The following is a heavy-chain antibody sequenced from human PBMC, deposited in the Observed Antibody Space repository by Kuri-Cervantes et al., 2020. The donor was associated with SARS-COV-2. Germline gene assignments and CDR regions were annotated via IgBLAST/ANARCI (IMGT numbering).Heavy chain of an antibody. J-gene: IGHJ3*02. D-gene: IGHD3-9*01. Sequence: ASVKVSCKASGYTFTSYAMHWVRQAPGQGLEWMGRINPNSGGTNYAQKFQGRVTMIRDTSISTAYMELSRLRSDDTVVYYCARSPLRHFDWLSSDYAFDIWGQGTMVTVSS. V-gene: IGHV1-2*05. CDR1: GYTFTSYA. CDR2: INPNSGGT. CDR3: ARSPLRHFDWLSSDYAFDI.